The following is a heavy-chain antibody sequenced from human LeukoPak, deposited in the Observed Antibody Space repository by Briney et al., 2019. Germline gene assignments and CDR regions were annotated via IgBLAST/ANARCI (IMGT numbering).Heavy chain of an antibody. V-gene: IGHV4-4*07. CDR1: GYSISSGYY. CDR3: ARAADPSPYYFDY. CDR2: IYTSGST. J-gene: IGHJ4*02. Sequence: SETLSLTCTVSGYSISSGYYWSWIRQPAGKGLEWIGRIYTSGSTNHNPSLKSRVTMSVDTSKNQFSLKLSSVTAADTAVYYCARAADPSPYYFDYWGQGTLVTVSS. D-gene: IGHD2-2*01.